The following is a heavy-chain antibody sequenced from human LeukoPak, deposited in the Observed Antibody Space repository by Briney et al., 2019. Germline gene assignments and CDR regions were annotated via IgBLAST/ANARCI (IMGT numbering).Heavy chain of an antibody. D-gene: IGHD3-9*01. CDR3: ARDTYYDILTGYYIRGYYGMDA. J-gene: IGHJ6*02. CDR2: IWYDGSNK. Sequence: PGRSLRLSCAASGFTFSSYGMHWVRQAPGKGLEWVAVIWYDGSNKYYADSVKGRFTISRDNSKNTLYLQMNSLRAEDTAVYYCARDTYYDILTGYYIRGYYGMDAWGQGTTVTVSS. CDR1: GFTFSSYG. V-gene: IGHV3-33*01.